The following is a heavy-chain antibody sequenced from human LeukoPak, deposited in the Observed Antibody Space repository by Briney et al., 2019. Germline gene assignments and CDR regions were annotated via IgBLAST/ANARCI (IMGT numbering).Heavy chain of an antibody. CDR3: ARTVPPPVCSFTTCPPTPSFYYYYMDV. D-gene: IGHD2-2*01. V-gene: IGHV4-59*01. Sequence: SSETLSLTCSVSGGSMSTYYWSWIRQPPGKGLEWLGFVYYSGNTIYNPSLKSRTTISIDTSKNQFSLRLRFVTAADTAVYYCARTVPPPVCSFTTCPPTPSFYYYYMDVWGKGTTVTVPS. CDR2: VYYSGNT. CDR1: GGSMSTYY. J-gene: IGHJ6*03.